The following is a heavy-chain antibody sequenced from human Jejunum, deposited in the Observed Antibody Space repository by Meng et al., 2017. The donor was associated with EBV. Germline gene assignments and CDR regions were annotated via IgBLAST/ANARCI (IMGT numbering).Heavy chain of an antibody. V-gene: IGHV1-8*01. D-gene: IGHD5-24*01. CDR1: GYTFTTHH. CDR2: MSPDNGDT. CDR3: ARGDGYNLY. J-gene: IGHJ4*02. Sequence: QVPLVQSGAEVKKPWASVKVSCKASGYTFTTHHINWVRQATGQGLEYMGWMSPDNGDTGYAQNFQGRLTMTRDTSISTAYMELSSLTSDDTAVYYCARGDGYNLYWGQGTLVTVSS.